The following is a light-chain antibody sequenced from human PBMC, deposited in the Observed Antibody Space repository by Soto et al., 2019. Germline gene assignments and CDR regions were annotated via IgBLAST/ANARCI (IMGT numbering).Light chain of an antibody. CDR3: CSFAGLNTLL. CDR2: EGS. CDR1: SSDVGSYNL. V-gene: IGLV2-23*01. J-gene: IGLJ2*01. Sequence: QSALTQSASVSGSPGQSITISCTGTSSDVGSYNLVSWYQQHPGKAPKLMIYEGSKRPSGVSNRFSGSKSGNTASLTISGLQAEDEADYYCCSFAGLNTLLFGGGTKVTVL.